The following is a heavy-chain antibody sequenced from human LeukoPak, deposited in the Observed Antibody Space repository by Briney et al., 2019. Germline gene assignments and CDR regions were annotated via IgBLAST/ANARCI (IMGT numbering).Heavy chain of an antibody. CDR1: GYNFTSYW. V-gene: IGHV5-51*01. D-gene: IGHD1-7*01. CDR3: ARHSEELPTVN. J-gene: IGHJ4*02. CDR2: IYPGDSDT. Sequence: RGESLKISCKGSGYNFTSYWIGWVRQMPGKGLAWMGIIYPGDSDTRYSPSFQGQVTISADKSISTAYLQWSSLKASDTPMYYCARHSEELPTVNWGQGTLVTVSS.